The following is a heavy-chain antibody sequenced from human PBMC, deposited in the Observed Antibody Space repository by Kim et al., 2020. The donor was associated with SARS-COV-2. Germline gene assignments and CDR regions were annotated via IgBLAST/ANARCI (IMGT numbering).Heavy chain of an antibody. V-gene: IGHV4-34*01. J-gene: IGHJ4*02. D-gene: IGHD1-7*01. CDR2: INHSGST. CDR3: ARKELHFDY. CDR1: GGSFSGYY. Sequence: SETLSLTCAVYGGSFSGYYWSWIRQPPGKGLEWIGEINHSGSTNYNPSLKSRVTISVDTSKNQFSLKLSSVTAADTAVYYCARKELHFDYWGQGTLATVS.